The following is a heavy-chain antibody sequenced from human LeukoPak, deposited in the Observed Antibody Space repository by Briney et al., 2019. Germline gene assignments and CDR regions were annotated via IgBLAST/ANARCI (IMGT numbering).Heavy chain of an antibody. Sequence: GRFLRLSCAASGFTFDDYAMHWVRQAPGKGLEWVSGISWNSGSIGYADSVKGRFTISRDNAKNSLYLQMNSLRAEDTAVYYCAKRKQTRPGVLAVAGPGGDYYFDYWGQGTLVTVSS. J-gene: IGHJ4*02. D-gene: IGHD6-19*01. CDR3: AKRKQTRPGVLAVAGPGGDYYFDY. CDR1: GFTFDDYA. CDR2: ISWNSGSI. V-gene: IGHV3-9*01.